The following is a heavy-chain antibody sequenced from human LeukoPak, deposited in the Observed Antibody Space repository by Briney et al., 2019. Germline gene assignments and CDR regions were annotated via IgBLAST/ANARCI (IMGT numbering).Heavy chain of an antibody. V-gene: IGHV3-66*01. CDR1: GFTVSSNY. Sequence: PGGSLRLSCAASGFTVSSNYMSWVRQAPGKELEWVSVIYCGGSTYYADSVKGRFTISRDNSKNTLYLQMNSLRAEDTAVYYCARGDYDFWSGYRDRVFDYWGQGTLVTVSS. CDR2: IYCGGST. CDR3: ARGDYDFWSGYRDRVFDY. D-gene: IGHD3-3*01. J-gene: IGHJ4*02.